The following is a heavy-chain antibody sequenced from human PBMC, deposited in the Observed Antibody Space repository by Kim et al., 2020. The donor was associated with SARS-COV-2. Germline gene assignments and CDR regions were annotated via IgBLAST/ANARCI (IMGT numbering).Heavy chain of an antibody. J-gene: IGHJ2*01. CDR3: ARGRMEVTIFGVVSHWYFDL. CDR1: GYTFTGYC. D-gene: IGHD3-3*01. CDR2: INPNSGGT. Sequence: ASVKVTCKASGYTFTGYCMHWVRQAPGQGLEWMGWINPNSGGTNYAQKFQGRVTMTRDTSISTAYMELSRLRSDDTAVYYCARGRMEVTIFGVVSHWYFDLWGHGTLVTVSS. V-gene: IGHV1-2*02.